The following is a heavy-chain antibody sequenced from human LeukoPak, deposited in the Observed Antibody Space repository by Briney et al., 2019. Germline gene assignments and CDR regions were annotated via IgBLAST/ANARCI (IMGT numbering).Heavy chain of an antibody. CDR1: GGSISSSSYY. D-gene: IGHD1-26*01. CDR3: ARQRSRGWYEY. Sequence: PSETLSLTCTVSGGSISSSSYYWGWIRQPPGKGLEWIGSIYYSGSTYYNPSLKSRVTISVDTSKNQFSLKLSSVTAADTAVYYCARQRSRGWYEYRGQGTLVTVSS. J-gene: IGHJ5*01. CDR2: IYYSGST. V-gene: IGHV4-39*01.